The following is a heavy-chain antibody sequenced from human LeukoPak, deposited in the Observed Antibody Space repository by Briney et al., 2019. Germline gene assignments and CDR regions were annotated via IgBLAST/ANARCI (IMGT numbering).Heavy chain of an antibody. CDR3: ARDFCRATPSCYFDY. J-gene: IGHJ4*02. V-gene: IGHV3-21*01. D-gene: IGHD5-24*01. CDR2: ISSSSSYI. Sequence: GGSLRLSCAASGFTFSSYSMNWVRQAPGKGLEWVSSISSSSSYIYYADSVKGRFTISRDNAKNSLYLQMNSLRAEDTAVYYCARDFCRATPSCYFDYWGQGTLVTVSS. CDR1: GFTFSSYS.